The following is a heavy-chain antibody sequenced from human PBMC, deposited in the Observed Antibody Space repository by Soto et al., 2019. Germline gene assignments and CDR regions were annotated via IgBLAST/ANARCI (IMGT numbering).Heavy chain of an antibody. D-gene: IGHD4-17*01. Sequence: GASVKVSCKVSGNTLSGLPMHWVRQAPGKGLEWVGSLDYEEGERSFAHRFQGRVTVTEDTSTDTAYMDLSSLKSEDTAVYYCAAGVTTFDYWGQGTLVTVSS. CDR2: LDYEEGER. CDR3: AAGVTTFDY. CDR1: GNTLSGLP. J-gene: IGHJ4*02. V-gene: IGHV1-24*01.